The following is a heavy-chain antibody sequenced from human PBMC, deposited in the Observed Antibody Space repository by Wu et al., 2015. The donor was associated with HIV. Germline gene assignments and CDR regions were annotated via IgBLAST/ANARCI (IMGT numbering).Heavy chain of an antibody. Sequence: QVQLVQSGAEVKKPGASVKVSCKASGYTFTGYYMHWLRQAPGQGPEWMGWINPNSGGTNYAQKFQDRVTLTRDTSVSTAYMEMSGLRSDDTAVYYCARDYYDVLTTYSHYFFDLWGRGRWSPSPQ. J-gene: IGHJ4*02. D-gene: IGHD3-9*01. CDR3: ARDYYDVLTTYSHYFFDL. CDR1: GYTFTGYY. V-gene: IGHV1-2*02. CDR2: INPNSGGT.